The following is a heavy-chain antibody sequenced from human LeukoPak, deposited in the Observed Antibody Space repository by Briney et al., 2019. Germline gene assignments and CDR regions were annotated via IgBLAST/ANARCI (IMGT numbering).Heavy chain of an antibody. CDR2: IIPIFGTA. Sequence: ASVKVSCKASGGTFSSYATSWVRQAPGQGLEWMGGIIPIFGTANYAQKFQGRVTITADESTSTAYMELSSLRSEDTAVYYCARDSGSYYHYWGQGTLVTVSS. D-gene: IGHD1-26*01. CDR1: GGTFSSYA. CDR3: ARDSGSYYHY. V-gene: IGHV1-69*13. J-gene: IGHJ4*02.